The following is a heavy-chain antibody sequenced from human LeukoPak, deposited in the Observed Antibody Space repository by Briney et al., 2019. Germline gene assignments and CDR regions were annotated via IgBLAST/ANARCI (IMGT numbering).Heavy chain of an antibody. CDR2: INSDGSST. D-gene: IGHD3-10*01. V-gene: IGHV3-74*01. Sequence: GGSLRLSCAASGFTFSNYWMHWVRQAPGEGLVWVSRINSDGSSTIYADFVKGRFTISRDNAKNTLYLQMNSLRAEDTAVYYCARGVRGVPYYFDYWGQGTLVTVSS. J-gene: IGHJ4*02. CDR3: ARGVRGVPYYFDY. CDR1: GFTFSNYW.